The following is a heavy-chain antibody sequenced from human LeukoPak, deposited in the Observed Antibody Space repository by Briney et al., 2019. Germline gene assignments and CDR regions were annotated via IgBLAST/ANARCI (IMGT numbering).Heavy chain of an antibody. CDR2: INHSGST. CDR3: ARGGYYGSGNDFRFDP. J-gene: IGHJ5*02. CDR1: GGSFSGYC. D-gene: IGHD3-10*01. Sequence: SETLSLTCAVYGGSFSGYCWSWIRQPPGKGLEWIGEINHSGSTNYNPSLKSRVTISVDTSKNQFSLKLSSVTAADTAIYYCARGGYYGSGNDFRFDPWGQGTLVTVSS. V-gene: IGHV4-34*01.